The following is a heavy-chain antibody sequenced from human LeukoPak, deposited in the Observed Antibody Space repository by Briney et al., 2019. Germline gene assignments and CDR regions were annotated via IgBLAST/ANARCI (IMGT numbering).Heavy chain of an antibody. J-gene: IGHJ5*02. CDR1: EFTFSSYW. CDR3: ARDFKEADP. CDR2: ISSDGSST. V-gene: IGHV3-74*01. Sequence: GGSLRLSCEDSEFTFSSYWMHWVRQAPGKGLVWVSRISSDGSSTSYADSVKGRFTISRDNAKKTLYLQMNSVRAEDTAVYYCARDFKEADPWGQGTLVTVSS.